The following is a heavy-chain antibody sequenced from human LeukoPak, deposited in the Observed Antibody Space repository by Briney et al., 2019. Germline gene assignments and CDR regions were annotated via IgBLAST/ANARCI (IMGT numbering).Heavy chain of an antibody. CDR3: ARARQEPNWFDH. J-gene: IGHJ5*02. CDR2: IIPIFGTA. Sequence: ASVKVSCKASGGTFISYAISWVRQAPGQGREWMGRIIPIFGTANYAQKFQGRVTITTDESTSTAYMELSSLRSEDTAVYCCARARQEPNWFDHWGQGTLVTVSS. V-gene: IGHV1-69*05. CDR1: GGTFISYA. D-gene: IGHD1-14*01.